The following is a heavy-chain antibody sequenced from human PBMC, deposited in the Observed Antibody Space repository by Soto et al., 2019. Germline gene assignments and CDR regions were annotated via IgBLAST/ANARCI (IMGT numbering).Heavy chain of an antibody. CDR1: GGSMSSYY. D-gene: IGHD6-13*01. Sequence: SETLSLTCTVSGGSMSSYYWSWIRQPPGKGLEWIGYIYYSGSTKYNPSLKSRVTISVDTSKNQFSLNLNSVTGADTAVYYCARDTPAGRSFDYWGQGTLVTVSS. V-gene: IGHV4-59*01. CDR3: ARDTPAGRSFDY. CDR2: IYYSGST. J-gene: IGHJ4*02.